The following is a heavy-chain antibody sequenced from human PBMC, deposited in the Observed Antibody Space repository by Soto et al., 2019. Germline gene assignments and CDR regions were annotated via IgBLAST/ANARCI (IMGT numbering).Heavy chain of an antibody. D-gene: IGHD3-22*01. Sequence: GGSLRLSCAASGFTFSSYAMSWVRQAPGKGLEWVSAISGGGGSTYYADSVKGRFTISRDNSKNTLYLQMNSLRAEDTAVYYCAKDLTYYYDSSGYYHDAFDIWGQGTMVTVSS. J-gene: IGHJ3*02. CDR2: ISGGGGST. V-gene: IGHV3-23*01. CDR1: GFTFSSYA. CDR3: AKDLTYYYDSSGYYHDAFDI.